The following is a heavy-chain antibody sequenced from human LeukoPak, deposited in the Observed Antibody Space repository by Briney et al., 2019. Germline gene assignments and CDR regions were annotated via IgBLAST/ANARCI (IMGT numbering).Heavy chain of an antibody. CDR1: GFTFSSYC. D-gene: IGHD2-2*01. CDR2: INSNGSST. CDR3: ARDPGWVKYQLLPNWFDP. Sequence: GGSLRLSCAASGFTFSSYCMHWVRQAPGKGLEWVSRINSNGSSTSYADSVKGRFTISRDNAKNTLYLQMNSLRAEDTAVYYCARDPGWVKYQLLPNWFDPWGQGTLVTVSS. J-gene: IGHJ5*02. V-gene: IGHV3-74*01.